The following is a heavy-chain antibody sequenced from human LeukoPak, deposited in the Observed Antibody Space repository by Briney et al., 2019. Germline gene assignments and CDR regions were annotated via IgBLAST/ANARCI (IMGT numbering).Heavy chain of an antibody. D-gene: IGHD1-26*01. Sequence: GGSLRLSCAASGFTFSSYGMHWVRQAPGKGLEWVAFIRHDGSNKYYVESVKGRFSISRDNSKNTLYLEMNSLRAEDTAIYYCAKGKGKLGAFQSDFDHWGQGTLVTVSS. CDR1: GFTFSSYG. CDR3: AKGKGKLGAFQSDFDH. J-gene: IGHJ4*02. V-gene: IGHV3-30*02. CDR2: IRHDGSNK.